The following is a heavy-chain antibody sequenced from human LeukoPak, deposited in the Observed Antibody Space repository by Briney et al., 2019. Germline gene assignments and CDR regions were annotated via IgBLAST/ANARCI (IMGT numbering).Heavy chain of an antibody. CDR3: AKDPHSSGWYSHYYYYYMDV. V-gene: IGHV3-30*02. CDR2: IRYDGSNK. D-gene: IGHD6-19*01. J-gene: IGHJ6*03. Sequence: GGSLRLSCAASGFTFSSYGMHWVRQAPGKGLEWVAFIRYDGSNKYYADSVKGRFTISRDNSKNTLYLQMNSLRAEDTAVYYCAKDPHSSGWYSHYYYYYMDVWGKGTTVTISS. CDR1: GFTFSSYG.